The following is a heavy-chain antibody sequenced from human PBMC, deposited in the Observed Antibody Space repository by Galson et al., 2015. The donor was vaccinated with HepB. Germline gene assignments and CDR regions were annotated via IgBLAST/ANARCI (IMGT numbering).Heavy chain of an antibody. Sequence: SLRLSCATSGFIFRNYGMHWVRQAPGKGLEWVAVIWYDGRDQKYADSVRGRFTISRDNSRNTLYLQMSSPRVEDTALYYCAKLDSSGCSWGQGTLVTVSS. CDR2: IWYDGRDQ. V-gene: IGHV3-33*06. D-gene: IGHD3-22*01. J-gene: IGHJ4*02. CDR3: AKLDSSGCS. CDR1: GFIFRNYG.